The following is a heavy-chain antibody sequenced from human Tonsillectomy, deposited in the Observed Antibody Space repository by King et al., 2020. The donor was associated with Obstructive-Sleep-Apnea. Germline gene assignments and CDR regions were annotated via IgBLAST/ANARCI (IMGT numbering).Heavy chain of an antibody. J-gene: IGHJ3*02. CDR2: IGTAGDT. V-gene: IGHV3-13*01. Sequence: EVQLVESGGGLVQPGGSLRLSCAASGFTFSSYDMHWVRQATGKGLEWVSAIGTAGDTCYPGSVKGRFTISRENAKNSFYLQMNSLRAGDTAVYYCAREGGDCSSTSCSHAFDIWGQGTMVTVSS. CDR1: GFTFSSYD. D-gene: IGHD2-2*01. CDR3: AREGGDCSSTSCSHAFDI.